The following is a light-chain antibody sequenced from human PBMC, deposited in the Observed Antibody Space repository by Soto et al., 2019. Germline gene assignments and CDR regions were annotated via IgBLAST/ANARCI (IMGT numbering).Light chain of an antibody. CDR1: TNDVGGYNY. Sequence: QSALTQPASVSGSPGQSITISCTGTTNDVGGYNYVSWYQQHPGKAPKLLIFEVSSRPSGVSNRFSGSKSGNTASLTISALQAEDEADYFCNSYTSSTSRPYVFGTATKVTVL. CDR2: EVS. CDR3: NSYTSSTSRPYV. J-gene: IGLJ1*01. V-gene: IGLV2-14*01.